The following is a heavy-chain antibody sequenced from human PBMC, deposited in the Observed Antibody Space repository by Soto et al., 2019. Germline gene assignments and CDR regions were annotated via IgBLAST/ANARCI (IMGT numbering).Heavy chain of an antibody. J-gene: IGHJ5*02. CDR2: ISHNGASK. Sequence: QVHLVESGGGVVQPGRSLRLSCAASGFIFSDYAIHWVRQAPGKGLECVAVISHNGASKHHADSVKGRFTISRDNSINTVYLHMNSPRLEDTATSYCARGADSSSWYGGWIDHWGQGILVTVSS. CDR3: ARGADSSSWYGGWIDH. V-gene: IGHV3-30-3*01. CDR1: GFIFSDYA. D-gene: IGHD6-13*01.